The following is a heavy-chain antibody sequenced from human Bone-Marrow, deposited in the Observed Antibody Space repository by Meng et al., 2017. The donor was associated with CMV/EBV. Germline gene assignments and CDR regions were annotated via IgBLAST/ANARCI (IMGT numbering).Heavy chain of an antibody. CDR3: ASLSPADP. CDR2: MSSDENKK. CDR1: GFTFDEYG. V-gene: IGHV3-30*19. Sequence: GESLKISCAASGFTFDEYGMHWVRQPPGKGLEWVAVMSSDENKKNYADSVKGRFIISRDNSKNTLYLQMNSLRVEDTAVYYCASLSPADPWGQGTLVTVSS. J-gene: IGHJ5*02.